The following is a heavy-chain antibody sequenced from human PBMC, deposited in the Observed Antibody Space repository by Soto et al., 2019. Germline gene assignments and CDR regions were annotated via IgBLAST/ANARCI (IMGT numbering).Heavy chain of an antibody. CDR1: GGSISSYY. Sequence: SETLSLTCTVSGGSISSYYWSWIRQPPGKGLEWIGYIYYSGSTNYNPSLKSRVTISVDTSKNQFSLKLSSATAADTAVYYCARDGVIGSAYNWFDPWGQGTLVTVSS. CDR3: ARDGVIGSAYNWFDP. CDR2: IYYSGST. V-gene: IGHV4-59*01. J-gene: IGHJ5*02. D-gene: IGHD6-6*01.